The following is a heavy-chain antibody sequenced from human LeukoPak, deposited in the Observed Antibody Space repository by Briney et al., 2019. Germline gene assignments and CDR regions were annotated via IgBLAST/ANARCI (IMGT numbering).Heavy chain of an antibody. CDR2: LSGTGSYL. V-gene: IGHV3-21*01. J-gene: IGHJ4*02. Sequence: PGGSLRLSCAASGFTFSSYGMHWVRQAPGKGLEWVSSLSGTGSYLYSADSVKGRFTISRDNANNSLYLQMNSLRAEDTAVYYCARGPYSFGPFDCWGQGTLVTVSS. CDR1: GFTFSSYG. D-gene: IGHD5-18*01. CDR3: ARGPYSFGPFDC.